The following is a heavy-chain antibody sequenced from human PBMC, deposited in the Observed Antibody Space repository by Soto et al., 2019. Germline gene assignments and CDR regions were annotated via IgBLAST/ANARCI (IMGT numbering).Heavy chain of an antibody. J-gene: IGHJ5*02. CDR3: ASPDSSGEIGWFDP. Sequence: SETLSLTCTVSGGSISSSSYYWGWIRQPPGKGLEWIGSIYYSGSTYYNPSLKSRVTISVDTSKNQFSLKLSSVTAADTAVYYCASPDSSGEIGWFDPWGQGTLITVSS. D-gene: IGHD3-22*01. CDR2: IYYSGST. CDR1: GGSISSSSYY. V-gene: IGHV4-39*01.